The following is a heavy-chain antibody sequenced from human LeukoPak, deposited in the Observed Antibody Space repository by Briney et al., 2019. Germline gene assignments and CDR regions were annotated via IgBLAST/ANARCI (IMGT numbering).Heavy chain of an antibody. CDR2: IYYSGST. V-gene: IGHV4-39*01. CDR1: GGSISSSSYY. J-gene: IGHJ5*02. CDR3: ARGASGYCSGGSCYGVSLLRKNWFDP. Sequence: PSETLSLTCTVSGGSISSSSYYWGWIRQPPGKGLEWIGSIYYSGSTYYNPSLKSRVTISVDTSKNQFSLKLSSVTAADTAVYYCARGASGYCSGGSCYGVSLLRKNWFDPWGQGTLVTVSS. D-gene: IGHD2-15*01.